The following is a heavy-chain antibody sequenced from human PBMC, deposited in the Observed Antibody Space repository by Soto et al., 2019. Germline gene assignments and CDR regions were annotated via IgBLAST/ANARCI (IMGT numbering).Heavy chain of an antibody. Sequence: GGSLRLSCAASGFTFCSFTMNWVRQAPGKGLEWVSTISSNSAYIYYTDALRGRFTISRDNAKNSLHLQMNSLRAEDTAVYYCTRDASRDSSARGWFDPWGPGTLVTVSS. D-gene: IGHD6-13*01. V-gene: IGHV3-21*01. CDR2: ISSNSAYI. CDR1: GFTFCSFT. J-gene: IGHJ5*02. CDR3: TRDASRDSSARGWFDP.